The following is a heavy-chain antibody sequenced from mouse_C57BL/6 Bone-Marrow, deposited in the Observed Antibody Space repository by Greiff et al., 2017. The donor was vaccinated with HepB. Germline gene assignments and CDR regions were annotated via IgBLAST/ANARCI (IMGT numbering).Heavy chain of an antibody. V-gene: IGHV1-53*01. Sequence: QVQLQQPGTELVKPGASVKLSCKASGYTFTSYWIHWVRQRPGQGLEWIGNINLRNGGTDYSEKFKSKATLTVDKSSSTAYMQLSSLSSEESAAYYCARGWLPYAMDYWGQGTSVTVSA. CDR2: INLRNGGT. J-gene: IGHJ4*01. D-gene: IGHD2-3*01. CDR1: GYTFTSYW. CDR3: ARGWLPYAMDY.